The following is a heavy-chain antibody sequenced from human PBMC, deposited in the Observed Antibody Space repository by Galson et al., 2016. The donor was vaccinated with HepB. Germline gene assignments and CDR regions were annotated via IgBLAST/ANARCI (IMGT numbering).Heavy chain of an antibody. CDR3: ARHVDYPGSGSLEF. J-gene: IGHJ4*02. D-gene: IGHD3-10*01. CDR1: GDSIGSSRYY. Sequence: SETLSLTCTVSGDSIGSSRYYWGWIRQPPGKGLEWIGSVYYDGTTYYNPSLKSRVTIPLDTSKNQFSLKLASVTAADTAHYYCARHVDYPGSGSLEFWGQGTLVTVSS. CDR2: VYYDGTT. V-gene: IGHV4-39*01.